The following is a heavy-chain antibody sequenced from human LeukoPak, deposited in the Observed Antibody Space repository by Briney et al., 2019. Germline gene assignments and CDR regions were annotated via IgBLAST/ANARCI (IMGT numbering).Heavy chain of an antibody. V-gene: IGHV4-34*01. J-gene: IGHJ4*02. CDR1: GGSFSGYY. CDR2: INHSGST. D-gene: IGHD5-12*01. CDR3: ARVGPRRGYSGYVDY. Sequence: SETLSLTCVVYGGSFSGYYWSWIRQPPGKGLEWIGEINHSGSTNYNPSLKSRVTISVDTSKNQFSLKLSSVTAADTAVYYCARVGPRRGYSGYVDYWGQGTLVTVSS.